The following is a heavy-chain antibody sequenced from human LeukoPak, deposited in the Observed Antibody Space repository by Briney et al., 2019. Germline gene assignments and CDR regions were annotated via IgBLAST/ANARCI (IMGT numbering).Heavy chain of an antibody. Sequence: GGSLRLSCAASGFTFSSYWMSWVRQAPGKGLEWVANIKQDGSEKYYVDSVKGRFTISRDNAKNSLYLQMNSLRAEDTAVYYCARDRTTVRRASDHYYYGMDVWGQGTTVTVSS. CDR1: GFTFSSYW. CDR3: ARDRTTVRRASDHYYYGMDV. J-gene: IGHJ6*02. CDR2: IKQDGSEK. D-gene: IGHD4-17*01. V-gene: IGHV3-7*03.